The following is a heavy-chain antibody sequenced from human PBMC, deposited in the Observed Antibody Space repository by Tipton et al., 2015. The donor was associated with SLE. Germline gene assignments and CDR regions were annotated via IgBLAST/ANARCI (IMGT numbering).Heavy chain of an antibody. Sequence: LRLSCTVSGGSISSGGYYWSWIRQPAGKGLEWIGRIYTSGSTNYSPSLKSRVTISVDTSKNQFSLKLSSVTAADTAVYYCARVPAVYYYYMDVWGKGTTVTVSS. CDR3: ARVPAVYYYYMDV. CDR1: GGSISSGGYY. D-gene: IGHD2-2*01. CDR2: IYTSGST. V-gene: IGHV4-61*02. J-gene: IGHJ6*03.